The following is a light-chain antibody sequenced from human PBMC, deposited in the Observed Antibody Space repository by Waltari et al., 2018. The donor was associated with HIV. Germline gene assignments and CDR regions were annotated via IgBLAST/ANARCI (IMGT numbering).Light chain of an antibody. Sequence: SYELTQPPSVSVSPGQTASIPCSGEKLGDKYACWYQQKPGQSPVLVIYHDIQRPSGIPDRFSGSNSGNTATLTISGTQAMDEADYYCQAWDSSTVVFGGGTKLTVL. CDR2: HDI. CDR3: QAWDSSTVV. CDR1: KLGDKY. J-gene: IGLJ2*01. V-gene: IGLV3-1*01.